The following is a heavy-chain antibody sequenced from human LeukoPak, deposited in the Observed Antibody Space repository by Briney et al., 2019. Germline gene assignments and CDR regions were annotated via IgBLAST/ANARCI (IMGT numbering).Heavy chain of an antibody. CDR1: GFTFSSYA. J-gene: IGHJ6*02. V-gene: IGHV3-30-3*01. CDR2: ISYDGSNK. CDR3: ALLSWGSGYYYYGMDV. D-gene: IGHD3-16*01. Sequence: GRSLRLSCAASGFTFSSYAMHWVRQAPGKGLEWVAVISYDGSNKYYADSVKGRFTISRDNSKNTLYLQMNSLRAEDTAVYYCALLSWGSGYYYYGMDVWGQGTTVTVSS.